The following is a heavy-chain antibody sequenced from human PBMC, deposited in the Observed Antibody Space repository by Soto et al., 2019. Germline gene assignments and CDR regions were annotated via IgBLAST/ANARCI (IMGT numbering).Heavy chain of an antibody. Sequence: QVQLQESGPGLVKPSQTLSLTCTVSGGSISSGDYYWSWIRQPPGKGLEWIGYIHYSGSAHYNPSLKSRVTMSLDTSKNQFSLKLRSVTAADTAVYYCAREGDAFGAPFDYWGQGTLVTVSS. D-gene: IGHD3-10*01. V-gene: IGHV4-30-4*01. CDR2: IHYSGSA. J-gene: IGHJ4*02. CDR3: AREGDAFGAPFDY. CDR1: GGSISSGDYY.